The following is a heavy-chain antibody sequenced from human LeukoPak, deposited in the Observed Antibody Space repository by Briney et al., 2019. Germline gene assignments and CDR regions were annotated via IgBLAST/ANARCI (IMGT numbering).Heavy chain of an antibody. CDR2: IIPILDIT. D-gene: IGHD3-16*01. Sequence: ASVKVSCKASGGAFSRNAISWVRQAPGQGLEWMGRIIPILDITKYAQKFQGRVTITTDESTSTAYMELSSLRSEDTAVYYCARAGGVLAFRAFDIWGQGTMVTVSS. J-gene: IGHJ3*02. V-gene: IGHV1-69*04. CDR3: ARAGGVLAFRAFDI. CDR1: GGAFSRNA.